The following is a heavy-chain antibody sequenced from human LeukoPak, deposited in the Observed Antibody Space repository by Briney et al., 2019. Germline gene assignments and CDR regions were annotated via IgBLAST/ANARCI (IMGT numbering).Heavy chain of an antibody. Sequence: GRSLRLSCAASGFTFSSYWMSWVRQAPGKGLEWVANIKQDGSEKYYVDSVKGRFTISRDNAKNSLYLQMSSLRAEDTAVYYCARDIGIAVAGFDYWGQGTLVTVSS. D-gene: IGHD6-19*01. CDR3: ARDIGIAVAGFDY. J-gene: IGHJ4*02. V-gene: IGHV3-7*01. CDR2: IKQDGSEK. CDR1: GFTFSSYW.